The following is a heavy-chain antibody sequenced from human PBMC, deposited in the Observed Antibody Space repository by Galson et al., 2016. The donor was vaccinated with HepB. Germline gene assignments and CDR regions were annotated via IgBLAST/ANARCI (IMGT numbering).Heavy chain of an antibody. J-gene: IGHJ5*02. D-gene: IGHD2-8*01. Sequence: SETLSLTCTVSGDSISSNTYYWGWIRQPPGRGLEWIGTIYSIGNTYYYPSLKSRVTISVDTSKNQFSLKLNSVTAADTAVYYCAGPGFGLILYGFDPWGQGTLVTVSS. CDR3: AGPGFGLILYGFDP. V-gene: IGHV4-39*01. CDR2: IYSIGNT. CDR1: GDSISSNTYY.